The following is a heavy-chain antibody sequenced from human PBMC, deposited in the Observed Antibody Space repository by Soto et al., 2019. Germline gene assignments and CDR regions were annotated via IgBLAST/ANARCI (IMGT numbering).Heavy chain of an antibody. CDR1: GFSRTTSGVG. D-gene: IGHD4-17*01. Sequence: QIPLQESGPTLVKPTQTLTLTCTFSGFSRTTSGVGVGWIRQPPGKALEWLALIYWDDDKSYTPSLKSRLTITKDPSKNQMVLTMTNMEPADTATYVCAHRTTTLTWWFDPWGQGTLFTVSS. J-gene: IGHJ5*02. CDR3: AHRTTTLTWWFDP. V-gene: IGHV2-5*02. CDR2: IYWDDDK.